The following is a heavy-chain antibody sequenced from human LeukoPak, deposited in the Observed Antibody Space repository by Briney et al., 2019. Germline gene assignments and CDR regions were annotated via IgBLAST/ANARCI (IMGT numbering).Heavy chain of an antibody. CDR1: GYTFTSYG. D-gene: IGHD6-13*01. Sequence: GAAVKVSCKASGYTFTSYGISWVRQAPGQGVEGMGWISAYNGNTNYAQKLQGRVTMTTDTSTSTAYMELRSLRSDDTAVYYCARDSGSSWLHYYYYYMDVWGKGTTVTVSS. CDR2: ISAYNGNT. V-gene: IGHV1-18*01. J-gene: IGHJ6*03. CDR3: ARDSGSSWLHYYYYYMDV.